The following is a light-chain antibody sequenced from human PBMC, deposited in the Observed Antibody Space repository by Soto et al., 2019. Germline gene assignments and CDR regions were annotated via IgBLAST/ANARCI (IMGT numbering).Light chain of an antibody. CDR2: EDN. V-gene: IGLV2-23*01. CDR3: CSYAGGNSCV. J-gene: IGLJ3*02. CDR1: SSEVGTYNL. Sequence: QSALTQPASVSGSLGQSITISCTGSSSEVGTYNLVSWYQQHPGKAPKLIIYEDNKRPSGLSNRFSGSKSGNTASLTIAGLQAGDEADYYCCSYAGGNSCVFGGGTKLTVL.